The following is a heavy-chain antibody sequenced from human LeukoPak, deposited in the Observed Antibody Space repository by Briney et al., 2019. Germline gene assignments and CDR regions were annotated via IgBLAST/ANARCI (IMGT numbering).Heavy chain of an antibody. Sequence: ASVKVSCKASGYTFTSYGISWVRQAPGQGLEWVGWISAYNGNTNYSQKLQGRVTMTTDTSTSTAYMEQRRLRSDDTAVYYCARWDSSSGDAFDIWGQGAMVTVSS. D-gene: IGHD6-6*01. J-gene: IGHJ3*02. CDR1: GYTFTSYG. V-gene: IGHV1-18*01. CDR2: ISAYNGNT. CDR3: ARWDSSSGDAFDI.